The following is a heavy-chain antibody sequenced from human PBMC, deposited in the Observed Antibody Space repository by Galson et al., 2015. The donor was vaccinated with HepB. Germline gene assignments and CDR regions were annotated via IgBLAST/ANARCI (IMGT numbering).Heavy chain of an antibody. D-gene: IGHD2-15*01. CDR3: ARGARVMVIGGTQNNWFDP. J-gene: IGHJ5*02. CDR2: IYSGGST. CDR1: GFIVSSYY. Sequence: SLRLSCAASGFIVSSYYMSWVRQAPGKGLEWVSVIYSGGSTYYADSVKGRFTISRDNSKNTLYLQMNSLRAEDTAVYYCARGARVMVIGGTQNNWFDPWGHGTLVTVSS. V-gene: IGHV3-53*01.